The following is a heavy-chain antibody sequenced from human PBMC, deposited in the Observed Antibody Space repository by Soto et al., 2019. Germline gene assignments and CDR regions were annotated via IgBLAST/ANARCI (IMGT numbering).Heavy chain of an antibody. CDR1: GFTFGDYA. CDR3: TRDPYYDFWSGYLGVY. J-gene: IGHJ4*02. Sequence: GGSLRLSCTASGFTFGDYAMSWFRQAPGKGLEWVGFIRSKAYGGTTEYAASVKGRFTISRDDSKSIAYLQMNSLKTEDTAVYYCTRDPYYDFWSGYLGVYWGQGTLVTVSS. CDR2: IRSKAYGGTT. V-gene: IGHV3-49*03. D-gene: IGHD3-3*01.